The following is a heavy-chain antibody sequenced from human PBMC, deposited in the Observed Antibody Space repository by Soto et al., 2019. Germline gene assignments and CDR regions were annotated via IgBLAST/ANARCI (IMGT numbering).Heavy chain of an antibody. CDR1: GYSFSSYW. CDR2: IYPGDSDT. V-gene: IGHV5-51*07. J-gene: IGHJ4*02. D-gene: IGHD1-26*01. CDR3: ARHPHPLKWWTGSYSLQFGY. Sequence: GESLKISCKGSGYSFSSYWIGWVHQMPGKVLELMGIIYPGDSDTRYSPSFQGQVTISADKSINTAYLQWSSLKAPDTAMFYCARHPHPLKWWTGSYSLQFGYWGQGTLVTVSS.